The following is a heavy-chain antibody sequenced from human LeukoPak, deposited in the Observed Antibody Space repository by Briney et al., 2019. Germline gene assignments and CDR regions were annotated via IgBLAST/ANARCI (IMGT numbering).Heavy chain of an antibody. J-gene: IGHJ6*02. CDR2: ISSSSTNI. Sequence: PGGSLRLSCAASTFTFSDYSMNSVRQAPGKGLEWLSSISSSSTNIFYADSVRGRFTISRDNAKKSLYLQMNSLRAEDTAVYYCATSYGSGSYYDHYYYGMDVWGQGTTVIVFS. CDR1: TFTFSDYS. D-gene: IGHD3-10*01. V-gene: IGHV3-21*01. CDR3: ATSYGSGSYYDHYYYGMDV.